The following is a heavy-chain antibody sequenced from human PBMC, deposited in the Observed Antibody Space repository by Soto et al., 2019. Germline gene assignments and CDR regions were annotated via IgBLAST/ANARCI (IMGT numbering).Heavy chain of an antibody. Sequence: ESLKISCKGSGYSFTSYWIGWVRQMPGKGLEWMGIIYPGDSDTRYSPSFQGQVTISADKSISTAYLQWSSLKASDTAMYYCARHPLYYYDSSGYGAFDIWGQGTMVTVSS. D-gene: IGHD3-22*01. CDR1: GYSFTSYW. J-gene: IGHJ3*02. V-gene: IGHV5-51*01. CDR3: ARHPLYYYDSSGYGAFDI. CDR2: IYPGDSDT.